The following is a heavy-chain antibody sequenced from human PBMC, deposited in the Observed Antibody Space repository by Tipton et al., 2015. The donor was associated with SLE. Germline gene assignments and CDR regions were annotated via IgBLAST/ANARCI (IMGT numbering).Heavy chain of an antibody. CDR3: AGVSRDAFEI. CDR1: GGSISSGGYY. D-gene: IGHD5/OR15-5a*01. Sequence: TLSLTCTVSGGSISSGGYYWNWIRQHPGKGLEWIGYMYYSGSTYYNPSLKSRVTISVDASKNQFSLKLSSVTAADTAVYYCAGVSRDAFEIWGQGTMVTVSS. J-gene: IGHJ3*02. V-gene: IGHV4-31*03. CDR2: MYYSGST.